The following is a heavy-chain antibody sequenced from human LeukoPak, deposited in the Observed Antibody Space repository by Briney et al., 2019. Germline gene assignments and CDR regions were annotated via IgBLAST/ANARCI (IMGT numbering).Heavy chain of an antibody. V-gene: IGHV3-7*01. CDR2: MNPDGSGN. J-gene: IGHJ4*02. Sequence: PGGSLRLSCVGSGFSIKNSWMTWVRQAPGKGLEWVANMNPDGSGNYYVDSVKGRFTVSRDNAKNSVYLRMNGLRAEDTAVYYCGRDPAWGAIDYWGQGTLVTVSS. CDR1: GFSIKNSW. D-gene: IGHD7-27*01. CDR3: GRDPAWGAIDY.